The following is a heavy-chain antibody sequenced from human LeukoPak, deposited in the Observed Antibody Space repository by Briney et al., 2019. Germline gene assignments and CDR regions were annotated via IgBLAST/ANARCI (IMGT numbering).Heavy chain of an antibody. J-gene: IGHJ3*02. CDR2: IWYDGSNK. D-gene: IGHD3-16*01. Sequence: GGSLRLSCAASGFTFSSYGMHWVRQAPGKGLEWVAVIWYDGSNKYYADSVKGRFTISRDNSKNTLYLQVNSLRAEDTAVYYCAKKRSFNTFGGVDDAFDIWGQGTMVAVSS. CDR3: AKKRSFNTFGGVDDAFDI. CDR1: GFTFSSYG. V-gene: IGHV3-33*06.